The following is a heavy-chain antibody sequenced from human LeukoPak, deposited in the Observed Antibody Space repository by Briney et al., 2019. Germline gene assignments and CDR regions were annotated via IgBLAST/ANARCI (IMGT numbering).Heavy chain of an antibody. J-gene: IGHJ2*01. CDR2: INHSGRT. V-gene: IGHV4-34*01. CDR3: ARDFTGGKFYWYFDL. Sequence: TSETLSLTCAVYGGSLNDYYWSWIRQPPGKGLEWMGEINHSGRTNYNPSLKSRVTISVDTSKNQFSLKLTSVTAADTAVYYCARDFTGGKFYWYFDLWGRGTLVSVSS. CDR1: GGSLNDYY. D-gene: IGHD7-27*01.